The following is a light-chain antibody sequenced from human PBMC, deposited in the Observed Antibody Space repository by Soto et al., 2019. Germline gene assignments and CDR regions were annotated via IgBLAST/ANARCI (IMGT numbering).Light chain of an antibody. CDR1: QTVSTN. J-gene: IGKJ5*01. Sequence: EIAMTQSAATLSSSPGERATLSCRASQTVSTNLAWYQQKPGQAPRLLIYATSTRATGIPDRFTGSGSGTEFTLSIGSRQSEDFAVYHCQQYDNKPPITFGQGTRLEIK. CDR2: ATS. V-gene: IGKV3-15*01. CDR3: QQYDNKPPIT.